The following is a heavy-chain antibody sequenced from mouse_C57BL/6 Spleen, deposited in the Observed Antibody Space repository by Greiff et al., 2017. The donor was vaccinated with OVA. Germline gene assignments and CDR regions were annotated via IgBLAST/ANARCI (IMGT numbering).Heavy chain of an antibody. Sequence: EVQGVESGGGLVKPGGSLTLSCAASGFTFSDYGMHWVRQAPEKGLEWVAYISSGSSTIYYADTVKGRFTISRDNAKNTLFLQMTSLRSEDTAMYYCATPYYSNYEGVMDYWGQGTSVTVSS. CDR1: GFTFSDYG. CDR2: ISSGSSTI. J-gene: IGHJ4*01. CDR3: ATPYYSNYEGVMDY. D-gene: IGHD2-5*01. V-gene: IGHV5-17*01.